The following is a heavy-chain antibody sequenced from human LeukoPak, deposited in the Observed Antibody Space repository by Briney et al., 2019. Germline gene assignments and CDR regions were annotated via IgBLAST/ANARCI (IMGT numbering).Heavy chain of an antibody. CDR3: GRVGGRSKAAKGDAFDI. V-gene: IGHV3-21*06. CDR2: ISSGSTYM. CDR1: GFTFSSYS. J-gene: IGHJ3*02. D-gene: IGHD6-6*01. Sequence: GGSLRLSCAASGFTFSSYSMNWVRQAPGKGLEWVSCISSGSTYMYYADSVKGRFTISRDNAQNSVFLQMNSLRAEDTAVYYCGRVGGRSKAAKGDAFDIWGQGTMVVVSS.